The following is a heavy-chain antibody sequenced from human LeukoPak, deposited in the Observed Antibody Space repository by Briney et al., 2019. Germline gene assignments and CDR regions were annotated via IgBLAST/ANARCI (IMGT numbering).Heavy chain of an antibody. CDR2: INYSGNT. J-gene: IGHJ6*04. V-gene: IGHV4-39*02. CDR1: GGSISSCNYY. CDR3: ARVPYSSSSPSLDV. D-gene: IGHD6-6*01. Sequence: SETLSLTCTVSGGSISSCNYYWGWIRQPPGKGPEWIVSINYSGNTYYNPSLKSRVTISVDTSKTPVSLKLSSVTAADTAVYYCARVPYSSSSPSLDVWGKGTTVTVSS.